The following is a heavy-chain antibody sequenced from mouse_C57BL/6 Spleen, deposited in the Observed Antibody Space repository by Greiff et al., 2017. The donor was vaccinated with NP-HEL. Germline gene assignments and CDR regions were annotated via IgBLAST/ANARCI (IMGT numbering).Heavy chain of an antibody. Sequence: VQLKESGGDLVKPGGSLTLSCAASGFTFSSYGMSWVRQTPDKRLVWVATISSGGSYTYYPDSVKGRFTISRDNAKNTLYLQMSSLKSEDTAMYYWARHGAYGNYYFDYWGQGTTLTVSS. J-gene: IGHJ2*01. CDR3: ARHGAYGNYYFDY. D-gene: IGHD2-1*01. V-gene: IGHV5-6*01. CDR1: GFTFSSYG. CDR2: ISSGGSYT.